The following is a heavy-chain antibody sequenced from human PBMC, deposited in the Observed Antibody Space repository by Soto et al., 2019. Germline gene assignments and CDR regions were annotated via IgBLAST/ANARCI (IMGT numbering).Heavy chain of an antibody. CDR1: GYPLTDFY. D-gene: IGHD6-25*01. V-gene: IGHV1-2*02. CDR2: INPHTGDT. Sequence: HVQLVQSGAEVKKPGASVTVSCKTSGYPLTDFYIHWVRQAPGQGLEWMAWINPHTGDTNTALKFQGRVTMTRDTSINTAFMELTRLSSDDTAVYYCAREGGAAPGARREWYLDLWGRGTLVSVSS. CDR3: AREGGAAPGARREWYLDL. J-gene: IGHJ2*01.